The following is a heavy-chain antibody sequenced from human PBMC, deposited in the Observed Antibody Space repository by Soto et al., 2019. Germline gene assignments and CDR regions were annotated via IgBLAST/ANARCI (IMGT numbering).Heavy chain of an antibody. J-gene: IGHJ4*02. CDR3: VRGRSYSVYDF. V-gene: IGHV4-38-2*02. CDR2: IYPSGST. Sequence: SETLSLTCSVSGYSISSGYYWGWIGPPPGKGLEWIGSIYPSGSTSYNPSLRSRVTMSLDTSSNQIFLNLTSVSAADTAVFYCVRGRSYSVYDFWGPGTLVTVSS. D-gene: IGHD5-12*01. CDR1: GYSISSGYY.